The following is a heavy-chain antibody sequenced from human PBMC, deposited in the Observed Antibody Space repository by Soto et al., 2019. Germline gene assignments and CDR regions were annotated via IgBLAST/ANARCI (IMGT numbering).Heavy chain of an antibody. CDR1: GFTFGDYA. D-gene: IGHD7-27*01. J-gene: IGHJ6*02. V-gene: IGHV3-49*03. Sequence: PGGSLRLSCTASGFTFGDYAMSWFRQAPGKGLEWVGFIRSKAYGGTTEYAASVKGRFTISRDDSKSIAYLQMNSLKTEDTAVYYCTRDLGQRYYYYGMDVWGQGTTLTVSS. CDR2: IRSKAYGGTT. CDR3: TRDLGQRYYYYGMDV.